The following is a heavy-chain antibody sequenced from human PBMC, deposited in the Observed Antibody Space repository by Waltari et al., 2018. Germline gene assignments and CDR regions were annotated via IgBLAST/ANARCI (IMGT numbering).Heavy chain of an antibody. J-gene: IGHJ4*02. CDR3: ANSMSGPRVQ. CDR2: LDPENGAT. V-gene: IGHV1-69-2*01. D-gene: IGHD3-3*01. CDR1: GCISTAYY. Sequence: EAQLIQYGAQVTRPGATVRVSCKAFGCISTAYYMHWMQQVPGKGPEWMARLDPENGATEFADRFQGRLTVTADTSTDTAYMELSGLTSEDTATYYCANSMSGPRVQWGQGTQVTVSP.